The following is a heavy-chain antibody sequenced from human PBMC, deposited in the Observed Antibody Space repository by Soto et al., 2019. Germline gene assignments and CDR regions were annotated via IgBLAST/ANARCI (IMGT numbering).Heavy chain of an antibody. CDR1: GDSITSSSHY. CDR2: IYNNENP. V-gene: IGHV4-39*01. J-gene: IGHJ6*02. Sequence: SETLSLTCTVSGDSITSSSHYWGWIRQPPGKGLECIANIYNNENPNYNPSLKSRVAISVDTSKNQFSLRLTSVTAADTAVYYCERLAGYCSINGCHGDYAMGVWGQGTTVTVSS. CDR3: ERLAGYCSINGCHGDYAMGV. D-gene: IGHD2-2*01.